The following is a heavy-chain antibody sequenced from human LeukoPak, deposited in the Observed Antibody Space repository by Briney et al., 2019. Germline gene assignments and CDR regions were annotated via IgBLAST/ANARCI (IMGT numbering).Heavy chain of an antibody. Sequence: GGSLRLSCAASGFTFSSSAMVWVRQAPGKGLEWVSSISSSSSYIYYADSVKGRFTISRDNAKNSLYLQMNSLRAEDTAVYYCARGASGYHDYWGQGTLVTVSS. CDR2: ISSSSSYI. V-gene: IGHV3-21*01. CDR1: GFTFSSSA. J-gene: IGHJ4*02. CDR3: ARGASGYHDY. D-gene: IGHD3-22*01.